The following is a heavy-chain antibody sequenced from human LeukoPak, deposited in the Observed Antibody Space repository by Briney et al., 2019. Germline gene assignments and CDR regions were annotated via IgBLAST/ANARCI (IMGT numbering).Heavy chain of an antibody. CDR2: ISYSGST. D-gene: IGHD5-18*01. Sequence: SETLSLTCTVSGDSISSSYWSWIRQPPGKGLEWIGYISYSGSTSSNPSLRSRVTISVDTSKNQFSLRLTSVTAPDTAMYYCARGGQLNWFDPWGQGTLVTVSS. CDR1: GDSISSSY. CDR3: ARGGQLNWFDP. V-gene: IGHV4-59*01. J-gene: IGHJ5*02.